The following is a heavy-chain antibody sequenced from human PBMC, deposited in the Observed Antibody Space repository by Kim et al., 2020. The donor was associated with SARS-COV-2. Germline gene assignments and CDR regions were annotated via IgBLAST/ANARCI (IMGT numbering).Heavy chain of an antibody. J-gene: IGHJ2*01. V-gene: IGHV3-11*01. CDR3: ARSGRLITMIVVVSNFDL. Sequence: GGSLRLSCAASGFTFSDYYMSWIRQAPGKGLEWVSYISSSGSTIYYADSVKGRFTISRDNAKNSLYLQMNSLRAEDTAVYYCARSGRLITMIVVVSNFDLWGRGTLVTVSS. D-gene: IGHD3-22*01. CDR1: GFTFSDYY. CDR2: ISSSGSTI.